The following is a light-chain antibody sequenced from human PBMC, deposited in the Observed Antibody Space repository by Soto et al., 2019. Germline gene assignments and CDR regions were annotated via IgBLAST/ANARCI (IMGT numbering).Light chain of an antibody. V-gene: IGLV4-69*01. CDR2: VNSDGSH. J-gene: IGLJ2*01. Sequence: QTVVTQSPSASASLGASVKLTCTLSSGHSSYAITWHQQQPEKGPRYLMKVNSDGSHTKGDGIPDRFSGSTSGAERYLTSSSLQSEDEADCYCQTWGTGIQVFGGGTKLTVL. CDR1: SGHSSYA. CDR3: QTWGTGIQV.